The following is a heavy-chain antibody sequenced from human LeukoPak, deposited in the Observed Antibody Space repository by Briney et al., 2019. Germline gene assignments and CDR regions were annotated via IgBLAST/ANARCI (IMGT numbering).Heavy chain of an antibody. V-gene: IGHV4-59*01. CDR2: IYYSGST. Sequence: SETLSLTCTVSGGSISSYYWSWIRQPPGKGLEWIGYIYYSGSTNYNPSLKSRVTISVDTSKNQFSLKLSSVTAADTAVYYCARVKGVAAAGVYYYYYGMDVWGQGTTVTVPS. D-gene: IGHD6-13*01. CDR3: ARVKGVAAAGVYYYYYGMDV. CDR1: GGSISSYY. J-gene: IGHJ6*02.